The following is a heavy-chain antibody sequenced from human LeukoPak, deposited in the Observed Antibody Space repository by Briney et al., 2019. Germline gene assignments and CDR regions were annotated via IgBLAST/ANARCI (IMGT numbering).Heavy chain of an antibody. V-gene: IGHV3-49*04. Sequence: GVLRLSCTASGFTFGDYAVNWVRQAPGKGLEWVGFIETKVSGGTAEYAASVKGRFTISRDDSRAIAYMQMNNLKTEDTAVYYCSRQQLKAFDIWGQGTMVTVSS. CDR1: GFTFGDYA. D-gene: IGHD6-13*01. J-gene: IGHJ3*02. CDR2: IETKVSGGTA. CDR3: SRQQLKAFDI.